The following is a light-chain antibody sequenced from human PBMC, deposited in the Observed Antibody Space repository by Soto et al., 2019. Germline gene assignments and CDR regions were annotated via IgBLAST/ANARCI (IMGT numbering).Light chain of an antibody. CDR3: QQSYNFPRT. V-gene: IGKV1-39*01. J-gene: IGKJ2*01. CDR1: QNIITY. Sequence: DIQMTQSPSSLSASVGDRVTITCRASQNIITYLNWYQQKPGKPPKLLMYAVSSLQSGAPSRFSGSGSGTDFTLTISSLQSEDFATDFCQQSYNFPRTFGQGTKLEI. CDR2: AVS.